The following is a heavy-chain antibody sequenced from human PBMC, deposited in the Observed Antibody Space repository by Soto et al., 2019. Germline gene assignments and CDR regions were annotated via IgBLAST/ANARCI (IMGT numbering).Heavy chain of an antibody. J-gene: IGHJ6*02. CDR3: AKDQVQWLVSQGYGMDV. D-gene: IGHD6-19*01. CDR1: GFTFSSYG. CDR2: ISYDGSNK. V-gene: IGHV3-30*18. Sequence: QVQLVESGGGVVQPGRSLRLSCAASGFTFSSYGMHWVRQAPGKGLEWVAVISYDGSNKYYADSVKGRFTISRDNSXNXXYLQMNSLRAEDTAVYYCAKDQVQWLVSQGYGMDVWGQGTTVTVSS.